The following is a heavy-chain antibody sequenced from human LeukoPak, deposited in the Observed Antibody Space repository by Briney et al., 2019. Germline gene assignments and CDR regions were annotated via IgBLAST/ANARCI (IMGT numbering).Heavy chain of an antibody. CDR3: ARASSSWYKAWFDP. CDR2: ISTYNGNT. D-gene: IGHD6-13*01. V-gene: IGHV1-18*01. Sequence: ASVKVSCKASGYTFSSYSINWVRQAPGQGLEWMGWISTYNGNTNYAQKLQGRVTMTTDTSTSTAYMELRSLRSDDTAVYYCARASSSWYKAWFDPWGQGTLVTVSS. CDR1: GYTFSSYS. J-gene: IGHJ5*02.